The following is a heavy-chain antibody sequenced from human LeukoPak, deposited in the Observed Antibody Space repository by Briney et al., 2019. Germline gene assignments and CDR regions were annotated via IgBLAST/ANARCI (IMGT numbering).Heavy chain of an antibody. CDR2: IYYSGST. Sequence: SETLSLTCTVSGDSISSSSYHWGWIRQPPREGLEWIGSIYYSGSTSYSPSLKSRVTISIDTSKNQFSLNLTSVTAADTAVYYCAREAPGGSGWTYFDYWGQGSLVTVSS. V-gene: IGHV4-39*01. D-gene: IGHD6-19*01. CDR3: AREAPGGSGWTYFDY. J-gene: IGHJ4*02. CDR1: GDSISSSSYH.